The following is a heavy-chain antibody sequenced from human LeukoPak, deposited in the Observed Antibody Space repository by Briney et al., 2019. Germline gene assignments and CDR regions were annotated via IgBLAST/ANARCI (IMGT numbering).Heavy chain of an antibody. D-gene: IGHD6-6*01. V-gene: IGHV3-30-3*01. CDR1: GLTFSNNA. Sequence: GGSLRLSCTASGLTFSNNAMHWVRQAPGKGLEWVAVISHDGSTKAYADLVKGRFSISRDTSKNTLYLQMNSLRADDTAVYHCVKEGVGSSYDYWGQGTLVTVSA. CDR2: ISHDGSTK. J-gene: IGHJ4*02. CDR3: VKEGVGSSYDY.